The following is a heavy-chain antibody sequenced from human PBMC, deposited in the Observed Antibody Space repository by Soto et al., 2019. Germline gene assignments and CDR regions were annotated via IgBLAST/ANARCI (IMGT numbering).Heavy chain of an antibody. V-gene: IGHV3-9*01. Sequence: PGGSLRLSCAASGFTFDDYAMHWVRQAPGKGLEWVSGISWNSGSIGYADSVKGRFTISRDNAKNSLYLQMNSLRAEDTALYYCAKDVMVVVAATGYFDYWGQGTLVTVSS. CDR1: GFTFDDYA. CDR3: AKDVMVVVAATGYFDY. J-gene: IGHJ4*02. D-gene: IGHD2-15*01. CDR2: ISWNSGSI.